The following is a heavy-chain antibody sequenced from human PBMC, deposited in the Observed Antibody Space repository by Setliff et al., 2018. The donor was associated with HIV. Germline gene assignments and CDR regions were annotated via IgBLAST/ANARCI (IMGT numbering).Heavy chain of an antibody. CDR2: IYYSGST. CDR3: ARGPVGGDILTGYDYCYFDL. CDR1: GGSISSGAYY. V-gene: IGHV4-31*03. D-gene: IGHD3-9*01. Sequence: PSETLSLTCTVYGGSISSGAYYWSWIRQHPVKGLEWIGYIYYSGSTYYNPSLKSRVTISTDTSKNELSLKLRSVTASDTAVYYCARGPVGGDILTGYDYCYFDLWGRGTLVTVSS. J-gene: IGHJ2*01.